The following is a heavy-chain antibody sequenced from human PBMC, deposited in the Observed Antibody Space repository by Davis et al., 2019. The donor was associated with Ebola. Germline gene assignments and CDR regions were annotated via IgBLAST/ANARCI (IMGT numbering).Heavy chain of an antibody. V-gene: IGHV4-34*01. CDR1: GGSFSGYY. CDR3: ARGRGRGNYNY. Sequence: SETLSLTCAVYGGSFSGYYWSWIRQPPGKGLEWIGEINHSGSTNYNPSLKSRVTISVDTSKNQFSLKLSSVTAADTAVYYCARGRGRGNYNYWGQGTLVTVSS. J-gene: IGHJ4*02. CDR2: INHSGST. D-gene: IGHD4-23*01.